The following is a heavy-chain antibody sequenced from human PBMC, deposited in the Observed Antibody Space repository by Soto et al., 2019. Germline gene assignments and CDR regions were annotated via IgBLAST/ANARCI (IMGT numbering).Heavy chain of an antibody. CDR1: GYSISSSNW. V-gene: IGHV4-28*03. J-gene: IGHJ3*02. CDR2: ICYSGSA. D-gene: IGHD2-2*01. Sequence: QVQLQESGPGLVKPSDTLSLICAVSGYSISSSNWWGWIRQPPGKGLEWVGNICYSGSANYNPSLKSRVTMSVDTSKNQFSLKLTSVNAVDTAVYYCARVDYAKAFDIWGQGTTVTVSS. CDR3: ARVDYAKAFDI.